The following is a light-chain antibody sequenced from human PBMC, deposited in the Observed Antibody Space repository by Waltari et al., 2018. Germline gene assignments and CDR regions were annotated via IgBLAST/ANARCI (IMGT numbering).Light chain of an antibody. CDR3: SAYVGSEVV. CDR2: EVT. V-gene: IGLV2-8*01. CDR1: SSDDGGYNY. J-gene: IGLJ3*02. Sequence: QSALTQPPSASGSPGQSVTISCTGTSSDDGGYNYVSWYQQHPGKAPKLLIFEVTKRPSGVPDGFSGSKAGDMASLTVSGLQADEEADYFYSAYVGSEVVFGEGTKLTVL.